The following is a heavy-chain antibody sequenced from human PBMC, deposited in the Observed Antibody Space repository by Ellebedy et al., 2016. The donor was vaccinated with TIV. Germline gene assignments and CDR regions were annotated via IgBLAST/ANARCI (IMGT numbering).Heavy chain of an antibody. V-gene: IGHV3-33*01. CDR1: GFSFSTYG. CDR2: IWYDGFTK. Sequence: GESLKISCAASGFSFSTYGMHWVRQAPGQGLEWVAVIWYDGFTKDYADSVKGRFTISRDNSKSTLYLEMKSLRVEDTAVYYCAREQSPYYEILTGSFDYWGQGALVTVSS. D-gene: IGHD3-9*01. J-gene: IGHJ4*02. CDR3: AREQSPYYEILTGSFDY.